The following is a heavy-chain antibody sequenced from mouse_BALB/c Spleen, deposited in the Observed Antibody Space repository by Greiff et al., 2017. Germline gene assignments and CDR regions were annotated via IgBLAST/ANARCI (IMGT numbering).Heavy chain of an antibody. CDR1: GFTFSDYY. V-gene: IGHV5-4*02. CDR2: ISDGGSYT. Sequence: EVQVVESGGGLVKPGGSLKLSCAASGFTFSDYYMYWVRQTPEKRLEWVATISDGGSYTYYPDSVKGRFTISRDNAKNNLYLQMSSLKSEDTAMYYCARDRPYYGTYAMDYWGQGTSVTVSS. CDR3: ARDRPYYGTYAMDY. J-gene: IGHJ4*01. D-gene: IGHD1-1*01.